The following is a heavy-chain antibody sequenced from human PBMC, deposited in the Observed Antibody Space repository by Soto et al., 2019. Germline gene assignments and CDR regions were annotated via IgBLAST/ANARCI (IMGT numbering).Heavy chain of an antibody. V-gene: IGHV3-21*01. CDR3: ARDDYGAPGRFDY. CDR2: ISSSSSYI. D-gene: IGHD4-17*01. J-gene: IGHJ4*02. CDR1: GFTFSSYS. Sequence: GGSLRLSCAASGFTFSSYSMNWVRQAPGKGLEWVSSISSSSSYIYYADSVKGRFTISRDNAKNSLYLQMNSLRAEDTAVYYCARDDYGAPGRFDYWGQGTLVTVSS.